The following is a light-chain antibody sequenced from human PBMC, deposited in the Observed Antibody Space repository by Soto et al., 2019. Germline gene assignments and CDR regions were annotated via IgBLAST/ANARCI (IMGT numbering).Light chain of an antibody. CDR1: QNINRN. CDR2: ESS. V-gene: IGKV3-15*01. Sequence: IVMSQPPATLSVSPGERATLSCRASQNINRNLAWYQQKPGQTPRLLIYESSTRATEVPVRFSGSGSGTEFTLTISGLQSEDFAIYHCQQYNDWPRTFGQGTKVDIK. CDR3: QQYNDWPRT. J-gene: IGKJ1*01.